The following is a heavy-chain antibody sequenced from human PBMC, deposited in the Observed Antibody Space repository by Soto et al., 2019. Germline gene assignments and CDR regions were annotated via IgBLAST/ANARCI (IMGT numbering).Heavy chain of an antibody. CDR3: ARDKVCSGGSCYYNVYYYSGLDV. Sequence: QVQLVESGGGVVQPGRSLRLSCAASGFTFSSYGMHWVRQAPGKGLEWVAVIWYAGSNKYYADSVRGRFTISRDNSKNTLYLQMNSLRDEDTAVYYCARDKVCSGGSCYYNVYYYSGLDVWGQGTTVTVSS. V-gene: IGHV3-33*01. CDR1: GFTFSSYG. J-gene: IGHJ6*02. D-gene: IGHD2-15*01. CDR2: IWYAGSNK.